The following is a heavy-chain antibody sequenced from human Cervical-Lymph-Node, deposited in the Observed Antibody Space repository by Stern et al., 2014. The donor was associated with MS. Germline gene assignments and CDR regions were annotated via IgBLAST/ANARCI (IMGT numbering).Heavy chain of an antibody. CDR3: ARWGHADAFDA. J-gene: IGHJ3*01. D-gene: IGHD3-16*01. CDR1: GYTFTNYA. V-gene: IGHV1-3*01. CDR2: INAGNGNS. Sequence: VQLVESGAEVREPWDSVTLSCQAFGYTFTNYAMHWVRQAPGRRFEYVAWINAGNGNSKYSQKCQGRVTITRETSATTVYMELSSLRAEDAAVYYCARWGHADAFDAWGQGTVVIVSS.